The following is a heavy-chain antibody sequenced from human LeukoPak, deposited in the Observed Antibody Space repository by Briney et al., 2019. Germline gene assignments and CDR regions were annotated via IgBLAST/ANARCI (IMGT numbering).Heavy chain of an antibody. Sequence: SETLSLTCTVSGGSISSYYWSWIRQPPGKGLEWIGYIYYSGSTNYNPSLKSRVTISVDTSKNQFSLKLSSVTAADTAVYYCARAKYSSGWEPYYYYYMDVWGKGTTVTVSS. CDR2: IYYSGST. D-gene: IGHD6-19*01. CDR1: GGSISSYY. V-gene: IGHV4-59*01. J-gene: IGHJ6*03. CDR3: ARAKYSSGWEPYYYYYMDV.